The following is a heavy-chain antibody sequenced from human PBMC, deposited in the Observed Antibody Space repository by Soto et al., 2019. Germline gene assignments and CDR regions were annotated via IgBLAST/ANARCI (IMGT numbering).Heavy chain of an antibody. J-gene: IGHJ5*02. CDR2: ISTYNGNT. D-gene: IGHD3-22*01. V-gene: IGHV1-18*01. CDR1: GYTFKTYG. CDR3: AREGMYYYDSSGYYRRGWFDP. Sequence: ASVKVSCKASGYTFKTYGISWVRQAPGQGLEWMGWISTYNGNTNYAQNLQDRVTMTTDTSTSTAYMELRSLRSDDTAVYYCAREGMYYYDSSGYYRRGWFDPWGQGTLVTVSS.